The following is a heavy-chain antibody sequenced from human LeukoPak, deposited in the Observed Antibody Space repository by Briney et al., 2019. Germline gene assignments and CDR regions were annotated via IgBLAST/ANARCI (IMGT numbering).Heavy chain of an antibody. Sequence: PGGSLRLSCAASGFTFSSYGMHWVRQAPGKGLEWVSNITNSGNSKSYADSVKGRFTISRDNSKNTLYLQMNSLRAEDTAVYYCARDSPAARIDYWGQGTLVTVSS. D-gene: IGHD6-25*01. CDR3: ARDSPAARIDY. CDR1: GFTFSSYG. V-gene: IGHV3-48*01. J-gene: IGHJ4*02. CDR2: ITNSGNSK.